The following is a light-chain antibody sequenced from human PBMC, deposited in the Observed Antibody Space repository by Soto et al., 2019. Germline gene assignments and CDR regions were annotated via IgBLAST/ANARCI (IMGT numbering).Light chain of an antibody. J-gene: IGLJ1*01. CDR2: SNN. Sequence: QDVVTESRSACGSLAQRVTISCSGRKSNIGSTTVSWYQQLPRTAPKLLIYSNNQRPSGVPDRFSGSKSDSSASLAISGLQSDDEADYYCASWDGGLYNYVCGTGTKVTV. CDR3: ASWDGGLYNYV. V-gene: IGLV1-44*01. CDR1: KSNIGSTT.